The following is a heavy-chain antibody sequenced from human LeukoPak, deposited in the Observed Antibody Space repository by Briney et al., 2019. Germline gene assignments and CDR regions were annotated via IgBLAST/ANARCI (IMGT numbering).Heavy chain of an antibody. CDR2: IFHSGST. V-gene: IGHV4-39*01. Sequence: PSETLSLTCTASGGSITDNHYYWGWIRQPPGKGLEWIGTIFHSGSTYYNPFLESRVTISVDTSKSQFSLNLRSVTAADTALYYCARHVSSALRVVVVTSDWYFDLWGRGTVVTVSS. CDR3: ARHVSSALRVVVVTSDWYFDL. J-gene: IGHJ2*01. D-gene: IGHD2-21*02. CDR1: GGSITDNHYY.